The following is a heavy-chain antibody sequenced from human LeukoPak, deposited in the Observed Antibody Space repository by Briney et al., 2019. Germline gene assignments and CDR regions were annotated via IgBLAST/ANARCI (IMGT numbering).Heavy chain of an antibody. CDR3: ARTHVNILSAHMFYFDF. V-gene: IGHV1-2*02. Sequence: ASVKVSCKASGYTFTDYYMHWARQAPGQRLEWMGWSNPKSGVSNYAQNFQGRVTMTRDTSISTAYMELSSLTSDDTAVYYCARTHVNILSAHMFYFDFWGQGTLVTVSS. J-gene: IGHJ4*02. CDR1: GYTFTDYY. CDR2: SNPKSGVS. D-gene: IGHD5/OR15-5a*01.